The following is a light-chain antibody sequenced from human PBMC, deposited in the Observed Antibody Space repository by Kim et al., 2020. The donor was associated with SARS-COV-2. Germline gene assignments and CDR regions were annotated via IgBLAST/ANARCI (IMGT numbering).Light chain of an antibody. J-gene: IGKJ4*01. CDR2: GAS. V-gene: IGKV3D-7*01. CDR1: QSVSSSY. Sequence: PGERVTLSCRASQSVSSSYLTWYQQKPGQAPMLLIYGASSRATGIPARFSGSGSGTDFTLTISSLQPEDFAVYYCQQDYNLLTFGGGTKVDIK. CDR3: QQDYNLLT.